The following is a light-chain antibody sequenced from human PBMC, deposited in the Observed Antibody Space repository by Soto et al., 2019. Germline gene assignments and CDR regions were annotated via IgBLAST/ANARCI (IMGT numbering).Light chain of an antibody. V-gene: IGKV1-8*01. CDR1: QDISSS. CDR3: QQYYSYPLT. CDR2: GTS. Sequence: AIRMTQSPSSFSASTGDRVTITCRASQDISSSLAWYQQKPGKAPKLLIYGTSTLQSGVPSRFSGSGSGADFALTISFPHHEDFATYSCQQYYSYPLTFGGGIKVDI. J-gene: IGKJ4*01.